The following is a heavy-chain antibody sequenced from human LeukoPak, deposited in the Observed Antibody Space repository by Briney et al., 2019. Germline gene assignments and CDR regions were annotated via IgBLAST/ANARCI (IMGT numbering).Heavy chain of an antibody. CDR2: IIPILGIA. CDR1: GGTFSSYT. J-gene: IGHJ6*02. V-gene: IGHV1-69*04. CDR3: ARDRRCSGGSCYSEHYYYGMDV. D-gene: IGHD2-15*01. Sequence: SVKVSCKASGGTFSSYTISWVRQAPRQGLEWMGRIIPILGIANYAQKFQGRVTITADKSTSTAYMELGSLRSEDTAVYYCARDRRCSGGSCYSEHYYYGMDVWGQGTTVTVSS.